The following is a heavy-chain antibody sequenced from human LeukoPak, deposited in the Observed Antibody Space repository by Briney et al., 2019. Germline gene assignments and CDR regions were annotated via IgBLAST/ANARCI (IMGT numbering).Heavy chain of an antibody. CDR3: ARGGSDNVFNY. CDR2: IPSSGSSR. CDR1: GFAFNTYE. D-gene: IGHD5-12*01. V-gene: IGHV3-48*03. J-gene: IGHJ4*02. Sequence: GGSLRLSCAASGFAFNTYEMNWVRQAPGKGLQWLAYIPSSGSSRYYADYVRGRFTISRDNAKNSLYLQMDRLRAEDTAVYYSARGGSDNVFNYWGQGTLVTVSS.